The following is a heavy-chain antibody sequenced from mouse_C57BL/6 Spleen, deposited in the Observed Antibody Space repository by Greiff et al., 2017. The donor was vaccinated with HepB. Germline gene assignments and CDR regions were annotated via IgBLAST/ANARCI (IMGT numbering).Heavy chain of an antibody. Sequence: QVQLQQPGAELVRPGSSVKLSCKASGYTFTSYWMDWVKQRPGQGLEWIGNIYPSDSETHYNQKFKDKATLTVDKSSSTAYMQLSSLTSEDSAVYYCARRAAQATFDYWGQGTTLTVSS. CDR3: ARRAAQATFDY. J-gene: IGHJ2*01. V-gene: IGHV1-61*01. CDR1: GYTFTSYW. CDR2: IYPSDSET. D-gene: IGHD3-2*02.